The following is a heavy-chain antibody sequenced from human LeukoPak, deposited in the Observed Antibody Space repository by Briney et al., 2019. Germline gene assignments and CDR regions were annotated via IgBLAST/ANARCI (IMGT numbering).Heavy chain of an antibody. Sequence: GGSLRLSCAASGFTFRSYDMHRVRQATGKGLEWVSTIGTAGDTYYADSVKGRFTISRENAKNSLYLQMNSLRVGDTAVYYCARERITHGMDVWGQGTTVTVSS. D-gene: IGHD5-24*01. CDR1: GFTFRSYD. CDR2: IGTAGDT. CDR3: ARERITHGMDV. J-gene: IGHJ6*02. V-gene: IGHV3-13*01.